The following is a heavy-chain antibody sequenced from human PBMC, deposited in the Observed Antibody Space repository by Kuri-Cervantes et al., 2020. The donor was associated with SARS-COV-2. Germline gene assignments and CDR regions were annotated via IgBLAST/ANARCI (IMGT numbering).Heavy chain of an antibody. J-gene: IGHJ4*02. Sequence: GESLKISCAASGFTFSSYAMSWVRQAPGKGLEWVSGIMWSGGNIDYADSVKGRLTVSRDNARKSLYLQMNSLRAEDTALYYCVRGWMAGPFDFWGQGTLVTVS. CDR3: VRGWMAGPFDF. CDR1: GFTFSSYA. D-gene: IGHD5-12*01. CDR2: IMWSGGNI. V-gene: IGHV3-20*04.